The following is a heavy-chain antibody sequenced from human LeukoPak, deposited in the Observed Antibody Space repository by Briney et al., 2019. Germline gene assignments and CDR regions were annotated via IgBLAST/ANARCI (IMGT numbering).Heavy chain of an antibody. D-gene: IGHD3-10*01. J-gene: IGHJ5*02. CDR1: GFTFSSYE. V-gene: IGHV3-48*03. Sequence: GGSLRPSCAASGFTFSSYEMNWVRQAPGKGLEWIAHISSVYSIDYADSVQGRFTISRDNAKNTVYLQMNSLTDEDTAVYYCARGITLVRKNWFDPWGQGTLVTVSS. CDR2: ISSVYSI. CDR3: ARGITLVRKNWFDP.